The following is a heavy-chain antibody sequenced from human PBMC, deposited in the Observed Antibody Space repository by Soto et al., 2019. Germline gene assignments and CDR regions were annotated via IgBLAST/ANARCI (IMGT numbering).Heavy chain of an antibody. V-gene: IGHV3-23*01. CDR3: AKDLDSSGTDY. Sequence: PGGSLRLSCAASGFTYSRYAMNWVRQAPGKGLEWVSTITYSGDNTNYADSVKGRFTISRDNSKNTLYLQMNSLRAEDTAIYYCAKDLDSSGTDYWGQGT. D-gene: IGHD6-19*01. J-gene: IGHJ4*02. CDR2: ITYSGDNT. CDR1: GFTYSRYA.